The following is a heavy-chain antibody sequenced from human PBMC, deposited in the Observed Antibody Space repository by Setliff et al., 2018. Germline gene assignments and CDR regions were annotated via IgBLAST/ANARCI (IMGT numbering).Heavy chain of an antibody. CDR2: INSDGSST. V-gene: IGHV3-74*01. D-gene: IGHD3-3*01. CDR1: GFTFSSYW. J-gene: IGHJ4*02. CDR3: ARDSGSSRLYNFWSDYSPN. Sequence: PGGSLRLSCAASGFTFSSYWMHWVRQAPGKGLVWVSRINSDGSSTSYADSVKGRFTISRDNAKNTLYLQMNSLRAEDTAVYYCARDSGSSRLYNFWSDYSPNWGQGTLVTVSS.